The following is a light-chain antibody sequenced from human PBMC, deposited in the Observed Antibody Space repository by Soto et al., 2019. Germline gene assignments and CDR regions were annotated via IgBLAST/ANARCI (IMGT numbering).Light chain of an antibody. CDR1: SSDVGGFKF. Sequence: QSVLTEPASVSGFPGQSITISGTGTSSDVGGFKFVSWYQQHPGKAPKLMIYEVSYRPSGVSNRFSGSKSGNTASLTISGLQAEDEADYYCNSYTSRSTLDVFGTGTKVTV. J-gene: IGLJ1*01. V-gene: IGLV2-14*01. CDR2: EVS. CDR3: NSYTSRSTLDV.